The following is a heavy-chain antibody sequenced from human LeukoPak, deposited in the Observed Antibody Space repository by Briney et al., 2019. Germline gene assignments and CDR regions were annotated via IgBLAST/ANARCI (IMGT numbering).Heavy chain of an antibody. CDR3: ARGEGYSYGPFDY. Sequence: GGSLRLSCAASGFTFSSYGMHWVRQAPGKGLEWVAVISYDGSNKYYADSVKGRFTISRDNSKNTLYLQMNSLRAEDTAVYYCARGEGYSYGPFDYWAREHWSPSPQ. CDR2: ISYDGSNK. D-gene: IGHD5-18*01. J-gene: IGHJ4*02. CDR1: GFTFSSYG. V-gene: IGHV3-30*19.